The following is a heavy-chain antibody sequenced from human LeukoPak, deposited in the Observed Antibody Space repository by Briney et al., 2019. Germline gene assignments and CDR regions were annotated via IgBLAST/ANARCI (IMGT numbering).Heavy chain of an antibody. Sequence: GGSLRLSCAASGFTFSDYYMNWVRQAPGKGLEWVSYISSSGSTIYYADSVKGRYTISRDNAKNSQYLQMNSLRVEDTAGYYCVASSWAYYFDYWGQGTLVTVSS. CDR3: VASSWAYYFDY. D-gene: IGHD6-13*01. CDR2: ISSSGSTI. J-gene: IGHJ4*02. V-gene: IGHV3-11*04. CDR1: GFTFSDYY.